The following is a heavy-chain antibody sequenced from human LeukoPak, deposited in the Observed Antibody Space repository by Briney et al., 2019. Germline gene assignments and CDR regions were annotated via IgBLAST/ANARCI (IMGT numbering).Heavy chain of an antibody. J-gene: IGHJ3*02. CDR3: ARAQIWGVTSFRRSAFDI. V-gene: IGHV4-34*01. CDR2: INHSGST. D-gene: IGHD3-16*01. CDR1: GGSFSGYY. Sequence: PETLSLTCAVYGGSFSGYYWSWIRQPPGKGLEWIGEINHSGSTNYNPSLKSRVTISVDTSKNQFSLKLSSVTAADTAVYYCARAQIWGVTSFRRSAFDIWGQGTMVTVSS.